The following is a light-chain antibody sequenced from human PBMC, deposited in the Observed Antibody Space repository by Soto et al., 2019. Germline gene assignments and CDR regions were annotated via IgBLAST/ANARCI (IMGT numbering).Light chain of an antibody. J-gene: IGLJ2*01. CDR1: SSNIGSNL. Sequence: QSVLTQPPSASGTPGQRVTISCSGSSSNIGSNLVNWYQQLPGMAPKLLVYSNNQRPSGVPDRFSGSKSGTSASLAISGLQSEDEADYYCAAWDDSLNGVFFCGGTKLTVL. CDR3: AAWDDSLNGVF. V-gene: IGLV1-44*01. CDR2: SNN.